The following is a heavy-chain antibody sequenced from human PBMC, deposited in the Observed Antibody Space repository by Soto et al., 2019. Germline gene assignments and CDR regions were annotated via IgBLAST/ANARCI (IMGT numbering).Heavy chain of an antibody. CDR3: TTDPVLRGIVVVTYYFDY. J-gene: IGHJ4*02. CDR1: GFTFSNAW. D-gene: IGHD3-22*01. CDR2: IKSKTDGGTT. V-gene: IGHV3-15*01. Sequence: LRLSCAASGFTFSNAWMSWVRQAPGKGLEWVGRIKSKTDGGTTDYAAPVKGRFTISRDDSKNTLYLQMNSLKTEDTAVYYCTTDPVLRGIVVVTYYFDYWGQGTLVTAPQ.